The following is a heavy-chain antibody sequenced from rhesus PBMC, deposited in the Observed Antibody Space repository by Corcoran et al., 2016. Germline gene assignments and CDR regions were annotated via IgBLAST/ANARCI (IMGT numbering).Heavy chain of an antibody. CDR2: ISGSSGIN. Sequence: QVQLQESGPGLVKPSETLSLTCAVSGYSISSGYYWGWLRQPPGKGLEYIGYISGSSGINYYNPSLKSRVTISKDTSKNQFSLKLSYVTAADTAVYYCARVAWYYSGSYYYGAFDFWGQGLRVTVSS. D-gene: IGHD3-16*01. CDR3: ARVAWYYSGSYYYGAFDF. V-gene: IGHV4-99*02. CDR1: GYSISSGYY. J-gene: IGHJ3*01.